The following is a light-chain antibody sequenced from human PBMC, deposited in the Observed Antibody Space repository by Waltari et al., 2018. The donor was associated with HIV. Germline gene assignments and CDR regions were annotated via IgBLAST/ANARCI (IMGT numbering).Light chain of an antibody. Sequence: TVMTQSPGTLSVSPGERATLSCRASQSVSNNLAWYQQKPGEAPRLLIYDASDRATGVPARFSGSGSGTEFTLTISILQSEDFAVYFCQQYKDWPPWTFGQGTKVEMK. CDR2: DAS. CDR3: QQYKDWPPWT. V-gene: IGKV3D-15*03. J-gene: IGKJ1*01. CDR1: QSVSNN.